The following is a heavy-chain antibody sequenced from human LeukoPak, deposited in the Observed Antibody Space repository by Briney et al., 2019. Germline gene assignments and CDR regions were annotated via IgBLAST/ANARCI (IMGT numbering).Heavy chain of an antibody. Sequence: GGSLRLSWAASTFTFSFLWLSGVRQAPGKGLEWVANIQPVGSEKNYLDSVRGRFTISRDNAKNSLYLQMNNLRVEDTAVYYCVTGGHYSGSWGQGSLVTVSS. CDR3: VTGGHYSGS. CDR1: TFTFSFLW. CDR2: IQPVGSEK. J-gene: IGHJ5*02. D-gene: IGHD3-3*01. V-gene: IGHV3-7*01.